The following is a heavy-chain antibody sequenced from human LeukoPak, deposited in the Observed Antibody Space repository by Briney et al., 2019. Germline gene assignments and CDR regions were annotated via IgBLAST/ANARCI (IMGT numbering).Heavy chain of an antibody. CDR1: GFTFSSYS. CDR2: ISSSSSYI. V-gene: IGHV3-21*01. CDR3: ARDRDYYDSSGYYPDAFDI. J-gene: IGHJ3*02. D-gene: IGHD3-22*01. Sequence: GGSLRPSCAASGFTFSSYSMNWVRQAPGKGLEWVSSISSSSSYIYYADSVKGRFTISRDNAKNSLYLQMNSLRAEDTAVYYCARDRDYYDSSGYYPDAFDIWGQGTMVTVSS.